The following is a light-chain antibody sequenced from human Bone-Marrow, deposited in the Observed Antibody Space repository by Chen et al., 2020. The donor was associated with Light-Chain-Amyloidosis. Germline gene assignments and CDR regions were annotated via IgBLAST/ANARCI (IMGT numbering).Light chain of an antibody. V-gene: IGKV3-11*01. CDR2: DAS. Sequence: EIVLTQSPATLSLSPGERATLSCRASQSVRSSLAWYQQKPGQAPRLLIYDASNRATVIPARFSGSGSGTDFTLTISSLEPEDFAGYYCQQRSSWPRTFGQGTKVEIK. CDR3: QQRSSWPRT. CDR1: QSVRSS. J-gene: IGKJ1*01.